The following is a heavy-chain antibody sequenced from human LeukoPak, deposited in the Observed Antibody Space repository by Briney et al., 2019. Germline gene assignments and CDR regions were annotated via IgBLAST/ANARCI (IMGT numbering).Heavy chain of an antibody. CDR1: GGTFSSYA. CDR2: IIPIFGTA. D-gene: IGHD6-19*01. J-gene: IGHJ4*02. Sequence: ASVKVSCKASGGTFSSYAISWVRQAPGQGLEWMGGIIPIFGTANYAQKFQGRVTITADKSTSTAYMELSSLRSEDTAVYYCARSYSSGWYGGEDYWGQGTLVTVPS. V-gene: IGHV1-69*06. CDR3: ARSYSSGWYGGEDY.